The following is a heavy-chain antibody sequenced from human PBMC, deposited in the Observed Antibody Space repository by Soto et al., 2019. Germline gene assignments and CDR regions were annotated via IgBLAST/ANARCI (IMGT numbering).Heavy chain of an antibody. CDR2: ISRDGSSK. Sequence: ESGGGVVQPGGSLRLSCAASGFTSSRYAMHWVRQAPGEGLEWVAVISRDGSSKYYGDSVKGRFTVSRDNSNNTSYLSMTSLRPDDTAVFYCARSRNGAVPDSINFWGQGTLVTVSS. CDR1: GFTSSRYA. J-gene: IGHJ4*02. CDR3: ARSRNGAVPDSINF. D-gene: IGHD2-8*01. V-gene: IGHV3-30-3*01.